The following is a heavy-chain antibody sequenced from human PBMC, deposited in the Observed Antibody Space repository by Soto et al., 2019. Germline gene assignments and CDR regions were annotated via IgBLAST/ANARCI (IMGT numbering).Heavy chain of an antibody. CDR3: ATTGYDSSGYYQADWFDP. Sequence: PGESLKISCKGSGYGFTSYWISWVRQMPGKGLEWMGRVDPSDSYTNYSPFFQGHVTISADKSISTAYLQWSSLKASDTAMYYCATTGYDSSGYYQADWFDPWGQGTLVTVSS. J-gene: IGHJ5*02. D-gene: IGHD3-22*01. CDR2: VDPSDSYT. V-gene: IGHV5-10-1*01. CDR1: GYGFTSYW.